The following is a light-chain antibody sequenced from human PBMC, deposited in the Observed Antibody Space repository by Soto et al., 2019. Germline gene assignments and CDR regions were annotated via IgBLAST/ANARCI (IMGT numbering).Light chain of an antibody. J-gene: IGKJ4*01. CDR1: QSVSGN. CDR3: QQYNNWLFT. V-gene: IGKV3-15*01. CDR2: GAS. Sequence: EIVMTQSPATLSVSPGERVTLSCRASQSVSGNLAWYQQKPGQAPRLLIYGASTRATGIPARFSGSGSGTEFNLTISGLQSEDFAVYYCQQYNNWLFTFGGGTRVEIK.